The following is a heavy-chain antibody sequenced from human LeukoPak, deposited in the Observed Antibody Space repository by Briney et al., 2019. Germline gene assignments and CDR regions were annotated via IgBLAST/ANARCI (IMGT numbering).Heavy chain of an antibody. Sequence: GASLRLSCVASGFTFSTYAMTWVRQAPRKGLEWVSGISGSGSNTHYADSVKGRFTISRDNSNNTLYLQMSSLRGEDTAVYYYAKRGNERAVAGPLNWFDPWGQGILVTVSS. CDR2: ISGSGSNT. CDR3: AKRGNERAVAGPLNWFDP. D-gene: IGHD6-13*01. CDR1: GFTFSTYA. J-gene: IGHJ5*02. V-gene: IGHV3-23*01.